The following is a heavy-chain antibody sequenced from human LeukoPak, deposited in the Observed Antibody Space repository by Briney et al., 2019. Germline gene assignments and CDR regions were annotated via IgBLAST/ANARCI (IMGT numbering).Heavy chain of an antibody. CDR2: IIPIFGTA. CDR3: ARVSRSVGATTGNWFDP. V-gene: IGHV1-69*06. J-gene: IGHJ5*02. D-gene: IGHD1-26*01. CDR1: GGTFSSYA. Sequence: SVKVSCKASGGTFSSYAISWVRQAPGQGLEWMGGIIPIFGTANYAQKFQGRVTITADKSTSTAYMELSSLRSEDTAVYYCARVSRSVGATTGNWFDPWGQGTLVTVSS.